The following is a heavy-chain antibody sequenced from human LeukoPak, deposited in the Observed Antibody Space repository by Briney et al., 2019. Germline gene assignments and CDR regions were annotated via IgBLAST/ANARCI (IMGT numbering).Heavy chain of an antibody. CDR2: INPNSGGT. D-gene: IGHD3-22*01. CDR3: ARPRDYYETSGYSDTFDY. V-gene: IGHV1-2*02. CDR1: GYTFTGYY. J-gene: IGHJ4*02. Sequence: ASVKVSCKASGYTFTGYYMHWVRQAPGQGLEWMGWINPNSGGTNYAQKFQGRVTMTRDTSISTAYMELSRLRSDDTAVYYCARPRDYYETSGYSDTFDYWGQGTLVTVSS.